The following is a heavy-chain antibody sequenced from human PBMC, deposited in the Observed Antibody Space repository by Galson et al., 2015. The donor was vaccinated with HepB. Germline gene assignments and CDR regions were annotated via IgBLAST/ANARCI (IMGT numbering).Heavy chain of an antibody. D-gene: IGHD7-27*01. CDR2: ISVYNGHT. CDR1: GSSFSNYS. V-gene: IGHV1-18*01. J-gene: IGHJ4*02. Sequence: SVRVSCTASGSSFSNYSISWVRQAPGQGLEWMGWISVYNGHTDYAQEFKGRLTFTTDTSTSTVYMELRRLRSDDTAVYYCARMVSAGAPYFDYLGQGTLVTVSS. CDR3: ARMVSAGAPYFDY.